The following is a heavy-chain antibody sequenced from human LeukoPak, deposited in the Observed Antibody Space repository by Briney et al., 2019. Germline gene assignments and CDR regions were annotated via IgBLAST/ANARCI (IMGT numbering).Heavy chain of an antibody. D-gene: IGHD2-21*01. CDR3: AKDQVVMPPYFFDY. Sequence: GGSLRLSCAASGFTFNNYAMSRVRQAPGKGLEWVSGISGSGGSTYYAQSVKGRFTISRDNSKNTLYLQMNSLRAEDTAVYYCAKDQVVMPPYFFDYWGQGTLLTVSS. V-gene: IGHV3-23*01. CDR2: ISGSGGST. J-gene: IGHJ4*02. CDR1: GFTFNNYA.